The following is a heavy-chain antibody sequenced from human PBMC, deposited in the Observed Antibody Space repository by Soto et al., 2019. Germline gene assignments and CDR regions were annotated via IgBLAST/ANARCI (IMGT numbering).Heavy chain of an antibody. CDR2: FDLEDGET. CDR3: ATEYSDSSGFYYFDY. D-gene: IGHD3-22*01. V-gene: IGHV1-24*01. J-gene: IGHJ4*02. CDR1: GYTLTESS. Sequence: GASVKVSCKVSGYTLTESSMHWVRQAPGKGLEWMGGFDLEDGETIYAQKFQGRVTMTEDTSTDTAYMELSSLRSGDTAVYFCATEYSDSSGFYYFDYWGQGTLVTVSS.